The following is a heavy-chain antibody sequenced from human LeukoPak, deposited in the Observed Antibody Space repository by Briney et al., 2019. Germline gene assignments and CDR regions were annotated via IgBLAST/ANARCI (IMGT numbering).Heavy chain of an antibody. CDR3: ARGRAYYDIVTGYYTGDY. J-gene: IGHJ4*02. CDR1: GYTFTGYY. V-gene: IGHV1-2*02. CDR2: IDPNIGGT. D-gene: IGHD3-9*01. Sequence: ASVKVSCKASGYTFTGYYMHWVRQAPGQGLEWMGWIDPNIGGTNYAQKFQGRVTMTRDTSISTAYMELSRLRSDDTAVYYCARGRAYYDIVTGYYTGDYWGQGTLVTVSS.